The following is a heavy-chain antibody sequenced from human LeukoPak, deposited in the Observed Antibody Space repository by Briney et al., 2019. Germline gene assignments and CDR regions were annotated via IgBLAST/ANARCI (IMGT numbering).Heavy chain of an antibody. CDR1: GYTFTSYG. D-gene: IGHD2-15*01. CDR2: ISGYNDNT. Sequence: ASVKVSCKASGYTFTSYGISWVRQAPGQRLEWMGWISGYNDNTNYAQKVQGRVTMTTDTSTSTAYMELRSLRSDDTAVYYCARVGYCSGGSCSMDVWGKGTTVTVSS. V-gene: IGHV1-18*01. J-gene: IGHJ6*03. CDR3: ARVGYCSGGSCSMDV.